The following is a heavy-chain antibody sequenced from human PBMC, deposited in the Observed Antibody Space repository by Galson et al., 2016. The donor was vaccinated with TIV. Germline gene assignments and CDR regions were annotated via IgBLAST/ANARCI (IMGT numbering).Heavy chain of an antibody. J-gene: IGHJ5*02. CDR1: GDSISSGFYY. D-gene: IGHD3-10*01. V-gene: IGHV4-39*07. CDR2: INYDGST. CDR3: ATYLAGASGRGS. Sequence: SETLSLTCPVSGDSISSGFYYWGWIRQPPGKGLEWIGFINYDGSTHSNPSLKSRVTISIDTSKSRFSLNLSSVTVADTAVYFCATYLAGASGRGSWGQGVLVAVSS.